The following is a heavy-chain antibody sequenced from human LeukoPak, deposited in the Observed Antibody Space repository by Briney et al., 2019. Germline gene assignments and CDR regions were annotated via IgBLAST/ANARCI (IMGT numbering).Heavy chain of an antibody. V-gene: IGHV3-30-3*01. CDR3: ARDPNYSGYLYYFDY. D-gene: IGHD5-12*01. CDR2: ISYDGSNK. Sequence: GRSLRLSCAASGFTLSSYAMQWVRQAPGKGLEWVAVISYDGSNKYYADSVKGRFTISRDNSKNTLYLQMNSLRAEDTAVYYCARDPNYSGYLYYFDYWGQGTLVTVSS. CDR1: GFTLSSYA. J-gene: IGHJ4*02.